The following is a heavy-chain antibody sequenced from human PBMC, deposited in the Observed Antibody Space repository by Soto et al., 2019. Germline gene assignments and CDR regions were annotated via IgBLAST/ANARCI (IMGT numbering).Heavy chain of an antibody. J-gene: IGHJ4*02. CDR3: AREQQLAFDN. CDR2: IGSSSTTI. V-gene: IGHV3-48*01. CDR1: GFTFSSYS. Sequence: EVQLVESGGGLVQPGGSLRLSCAASGFTFSSYSFNWVRQAPGKGLEWLSYIGSSSTTIYYADSVKGRFIISRDNAKNSLYLQMNSLRPDDTAVYYCAREQQLAFDNWGQGTRVTVSS. D-gene: IGHD6-13*01.